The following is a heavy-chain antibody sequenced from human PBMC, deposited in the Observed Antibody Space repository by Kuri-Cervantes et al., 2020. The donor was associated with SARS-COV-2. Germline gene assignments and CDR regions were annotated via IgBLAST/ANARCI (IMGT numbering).Heavy chain of an antibody. Sequence: GESMKISSKGSGYSFTNSWIGWVRQMPGKGQEWMGIIYPADSDTRTSTSFQGQVTSSADKSISTAFLQWSSLQASDTAMYYCLRRAYRDQVDYHYMDVWGKGTTVTVSS. CDR3: LRRAYRDQVDYHYMDV. V-gene: IGHV5-51*01. J-gene: IGHJ6*03. D-gene: IGHD1-26*01. CDR1: GYSFTNSW. CDR2: IYPADSDT.